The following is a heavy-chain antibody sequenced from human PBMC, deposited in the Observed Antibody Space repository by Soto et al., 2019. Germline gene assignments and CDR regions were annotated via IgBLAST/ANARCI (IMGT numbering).Heavy chain of an antibody. CDR3: ARDGCSGSNCLNWFEP. V-gene: IGHV3-30*03. D-gene: IGHD2-15*01. CDR2: ISYDGSNK. Sequence: GGSLRLSCAASGFTFSRYGMYWVRQAPGKGLECVAVISYDGSNKYYADSVKGRFTISRDNSKNTLYLQMNSLRAEDTAVYYCARDGCSGSNCLNWFEPWGQGTLVTVSS. CDR1: GFTFSRYG. J-gene: IGHJ5*02.